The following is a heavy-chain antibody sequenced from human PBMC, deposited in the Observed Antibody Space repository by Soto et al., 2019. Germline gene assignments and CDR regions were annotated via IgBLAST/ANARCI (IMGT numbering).Heavy chain of an antibody. CDR3: ARLPSLPARPVLYYGSGIGAFDI. D-gene: IGHD3-10*01. CDR1: GYSFTSYW. V-gene: IGHV5-51*01. Sequence: PGESLKISCKGSGYSFTSYWIGWVRQMPGKGLEWMGIIYPGDSDTRYSPSFQGQVTISADKSISTAYLQWSSLKASDTAMYYCARLPSLPARPVLYYGSGIGAFDIRGQGTMVTVSS. CDR2: IYPGDSDT. J-gene: IGHJ3*02.